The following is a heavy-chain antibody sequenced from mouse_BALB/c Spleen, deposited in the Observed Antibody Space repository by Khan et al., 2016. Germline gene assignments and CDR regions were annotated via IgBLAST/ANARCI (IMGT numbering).Heavy chain of an antibody. CDR2: MRNKANGYTT. D-gene: IGHD4-1*01. Sequence: EVELVESGGGLVQPGGSLRLSCATSGFTFTAYYMSWVRQPPGKALEWLGFMRNKANGYTTEYSASVKGRFTISRDNSQSILYLQMNTLRAEDSATYYCARTGYYFDYWGQGTTLTVSS. V-gene: IGHV7-3*02. CDR1: GFTFTAYY. CDR3: ARTGYYFDY. J-gene: IGHJ2*01.